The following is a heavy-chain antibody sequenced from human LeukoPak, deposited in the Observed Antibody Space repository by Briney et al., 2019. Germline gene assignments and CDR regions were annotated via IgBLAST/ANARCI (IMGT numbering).Heavy chain of an antibody. Sequence: PGGSLRLSCAASGFTFSNYYMNWIRQAPGKGLEWVSFISSGSSTIYYADSMRGRFTISRDNAKNSLYLQMNSLRAEDTAVYYCARDRWVLGDGYNFFDYWGQGTLVTVSS. J-gene: IGHJ4*02. CDR3: ARDRWVLGDGYNFFDY. V-gene: IGHV3-11*01. CDR1: GFTFSNYY. CDR2: ISSGSSTI. D-gene: IGHD5-24*01.